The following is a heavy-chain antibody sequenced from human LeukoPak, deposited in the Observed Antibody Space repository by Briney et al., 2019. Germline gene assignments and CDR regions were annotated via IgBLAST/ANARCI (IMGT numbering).Heavy chain of an antibody. D-gene: IGHD3-22*01. CDR3: AKGAGVVVITAVCFDY. V-gene: IGHV3-23*01. CDR1: GFTFSSYA. CDR2: ISGSGGST. Sequence: GGSLRLSCAASGFTFSSYAMSWVRQAPGKGLEWVSAISGSGGSTYYADSVKGWFTISRDNSKNALYLQMNSLRAEDTAVYYCAKGAGVVVITAVCFDYWGQGTLVTVSS. J-gene: IGHJ4*02.